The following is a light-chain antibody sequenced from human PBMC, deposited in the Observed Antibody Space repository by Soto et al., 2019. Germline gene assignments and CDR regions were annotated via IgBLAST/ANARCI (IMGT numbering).Light chain of an antibody. V-gene: IGKV1-5*03. CDR3: KHYNIYSEA. J-gene: IGKJ1*01. CDR1: QTISSW. Sequence: DIQMTQSPSTLSGSVGDRVTITCRASQTISSWLAWYQQKPGKAPKLLIYKASTLKSGVPSRFSGSGSWTEFTLTISSLQPDDFATYYCKHYNIYSEAFGQGTKVELK. CDR2: KAS.